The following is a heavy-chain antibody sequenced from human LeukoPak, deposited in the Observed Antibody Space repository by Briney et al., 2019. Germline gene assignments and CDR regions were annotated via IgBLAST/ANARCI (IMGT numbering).Heavy chain of an antibody. V-gene: IGHV3-23*01. CDR2: ISGSGGST. CDR3: AKDRSPYNWNYDVAFDI. CDR1: GFTFSSYA. D-gene: IGHD1-7*01. J-gene: IGHJ3*02. Sequence: GGSLRLSCAASGFTFSSYAMSWVRQAPGKGLEWVSAISGSGGSTYYADSVKGRFTISRDNSKNTLYLQMNSLRAEDTAVYYCAKDRSPYNWNYDVAFDIWGQGTMVTVSS.